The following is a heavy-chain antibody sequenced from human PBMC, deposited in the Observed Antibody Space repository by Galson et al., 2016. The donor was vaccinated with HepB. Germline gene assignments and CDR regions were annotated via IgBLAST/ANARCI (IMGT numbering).Heavy chain of an antibody. Sequence: SLRLSCAASGFTFSSYVMSWVRQAPGQGLEWVSDIMGSVGTTYYAESVQGRFIVSRDNSKNTLHLQMNSLRVEDTAIYYCASQQLWPSFDYWGQGILVTVSS. CDR3: ASQQLWPSFDY. CDR2: IMGSVGTT. D-gene: IGHD5-18*01. V-gene: IGHV3-23*01. CDR1: GFTFSSYV. J-gene: IGHJ4*02.